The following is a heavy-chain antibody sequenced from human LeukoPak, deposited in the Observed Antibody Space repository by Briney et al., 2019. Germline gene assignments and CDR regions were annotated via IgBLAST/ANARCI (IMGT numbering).Heavy chain of an antibody. D-gene: IGHD4-17*01. Sequence: GGSLRLSCAASGFTFSSYSMNWVRQAPGKGLEWVSYISSSGSTIYYADSVKGRFTISRDNAKNSLYLQMNSLRAEDTAVYYCARDWHDYGDYLYNWFDPWGQGTLVTVSS. V-gene: IGHV3-48*04. CDR3: ARDWHDYGDYLYNWFDP. J-gene: IGHJ5*02. CDR1: GFTFSSYS. CDR2: ISSSGSTI.